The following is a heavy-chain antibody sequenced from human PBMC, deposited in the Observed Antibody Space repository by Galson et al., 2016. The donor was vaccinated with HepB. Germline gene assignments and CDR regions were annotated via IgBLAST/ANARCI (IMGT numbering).Heavy chain of an antibody. CDR3: VTPNTAGPCSYFDW. Sequence: SLRLSCAASEFPFSTYGMHWVRQAPGKGLEWVSAISYDGSRKYYADSVKGRFTISRDNSKNTLHLQMNSLRAEDTAVYYCVTPNTAGPCSYFDWWGQGTLVTVPS. CDR2: ISYDGSRK. J-gene: IGHJ4*02. V-gene: IGHV3-30*03. D-gene: IGHD5-18*01. CDR1: EFPFSTYG.